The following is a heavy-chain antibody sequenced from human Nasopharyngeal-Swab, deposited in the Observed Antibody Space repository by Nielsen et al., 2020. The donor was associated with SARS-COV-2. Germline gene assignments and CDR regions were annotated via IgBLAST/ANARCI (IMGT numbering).Heavy chain of an antibody. J-gene: IGHJ6*02. CDR2: IYYSGTT. Sequence: SETLSLTCAVSGLSINNYFWSWIRQPPGKGPEWIGYIYYSGTTNYNPSLKSRVTISVLTSKNQFSLRLRSVTAADTAVYYCARHVRSRDGYNFDYYYGMDVWGQGTTVTVSS. D-gene: IGHD5-24*01. CDR1: GLSINNYF. V-gene: IGHV4-59*08. CDR3: ARHVRSRDGYNFDYYYGMDV.